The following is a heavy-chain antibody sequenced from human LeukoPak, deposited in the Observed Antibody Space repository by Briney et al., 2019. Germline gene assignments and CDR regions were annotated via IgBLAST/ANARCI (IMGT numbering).Heavy chain of an antibody. CDR1: GSTFSSYA. J-gene: IGHJ4*02. V-gene: IGHV1-69*04. Sequence: SVKVSCKASGSTFSSYAISWVRQAPGQGLEWMGRIIPILGIANYAQKFQGRVTITADKSTSTAYMELSSLRSEDTAVYYCARGGEGYCGGDCGWGQGTLVTVSS. D-gene: IGHD2-21*02. CDR3: ARGGEGYCGGDCG. CDR2: IIPILGIA.